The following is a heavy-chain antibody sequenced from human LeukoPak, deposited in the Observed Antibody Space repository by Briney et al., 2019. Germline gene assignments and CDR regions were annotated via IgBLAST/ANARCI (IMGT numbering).Heavy chain of an antibody. CDR3: ARVDSSNWYEYRGYFDY. V-gene: IGHV4-34*01. D-gene: IGHD6-13*01. Sequence: SETLSLTCAVYGGSFNGYYWSWIHQPPGKGLEWIGEINHSGSTNYSPSLKSRVTLSVDTSKNQFSLKLSSVTAADTAVYYCARVDSSNWYEYRGYFDYWGQGTLVTVSS. CDR1: GGSFNGYY. CDR2: INHSGST. J-gene: IGHJ4*02.